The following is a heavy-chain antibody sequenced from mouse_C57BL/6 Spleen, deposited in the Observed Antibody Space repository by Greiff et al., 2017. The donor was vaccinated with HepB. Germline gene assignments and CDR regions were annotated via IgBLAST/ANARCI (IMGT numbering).Heavy chain of an antibody. CDR1: GYAFSSYW. D-gene: IGHD1-1*02. CDR2: IYPGDGDT. CDR3: ARSDGRGEYYAMDY. Sequence: QVQLKQSGAELVKPGASVKISCKASGYAFSSYWMNWVKQRPGKGLEWIGQIYPGDGDTNYNGKFKGKATLTADKSSSTAYMQLSSLTSEDSAVYFCARSDGRGEYYAMDYWGQGTSVTVSS. V-gene: IGHV1-80*01. J-gene: IGHJ4*01.